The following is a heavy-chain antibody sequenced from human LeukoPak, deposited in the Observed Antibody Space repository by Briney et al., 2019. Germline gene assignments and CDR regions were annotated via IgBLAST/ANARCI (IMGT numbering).Heavy chain of an antibody. J-gene: IGHJ4*02. D-gene: IGHD2-15*01. V-gene: IGHV1-46*01. Sequence: ASVKVSCKASGGTFSSYAISWVRQAPGQGLEWMGIINPSGGSTSYAQKFQGRVTMTRDTSTSTVYMELSSLRSEDTAVYYCAREGLGSEFDYWGQGTLVTVSS. CDR1: GGTFSSYA. CDR2: INPSGGST. CDR3: AREGLGSEFDY.